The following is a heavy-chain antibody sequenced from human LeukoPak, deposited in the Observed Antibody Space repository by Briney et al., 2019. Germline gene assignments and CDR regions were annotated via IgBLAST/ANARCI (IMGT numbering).Heavy chain of an antibody. J-gene: IGHJ5*02. CDR1: GFIFSIYS. CDR2: ISSSSSYI. D-gene: IGHD3-10*01. Sequence: GGSLRLSCAASGFIFSIYSMNWVRQAPGKGLEWVSSISSSSSYIYYADSVKGRFTICRDNAKDSLYLQMNSLRAEDTAVYYCVKGSGSYYYNWFDPWGQGTLVTVSS. V-gene: IGHV3-21*01. CDR3: VKGSGSYYYNWFDP.